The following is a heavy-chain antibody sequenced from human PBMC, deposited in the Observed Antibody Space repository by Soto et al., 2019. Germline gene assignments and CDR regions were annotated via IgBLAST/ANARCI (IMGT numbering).Heavy chain of an antibody. D-gene: IGHD6-19*01. CDR1: GFAFSTYG. CDR2: ISWSGGAI. J-gene: IGHJ4*02. V-gene: IGHV3-23*01. CDR3: AKFVQGNGWFHFDY. Sequence: GGSLRLSCAASGFAFSTYGMSWVRQAPGKGLEWVSAISWSGGAIYYADSVKGRFTISRDNSKNTLFLQMNSLRGDDTAVYYCAKFVQGNGWFHFDYWGQGTQVTVSS.